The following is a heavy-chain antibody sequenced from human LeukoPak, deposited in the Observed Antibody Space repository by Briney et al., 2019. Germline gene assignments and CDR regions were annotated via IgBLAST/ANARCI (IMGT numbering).Heavy chain of an antibody. J-gene: IGHJ5*02. CDR2: IWYDGSNK. CDR1: GFTFSSYG. Sequence: PGGSLRLSCAASGFTFSSYGMHWVRQAPGKGLEWVAVIWYDGSNKYYADSVKGRFTISRGNSKNTLYLQMNSLRAEDTAVYYCATASLAVAGTFDPWGPGTLVTVSS. D-gene: IGHD6-19*01. CDR3: ATASLAVAGTFDP. V-gene: IGHV3-33*01.